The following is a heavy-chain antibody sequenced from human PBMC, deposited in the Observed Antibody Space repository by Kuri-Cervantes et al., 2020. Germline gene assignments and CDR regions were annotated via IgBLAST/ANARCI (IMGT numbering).Heavy chain of an antibody. V-gene: IGHV1-18*01. CDR2: ISAYNGNT. CDR3: AGGGVGYCSSTSCYEYYYYGMDV. J-gene: IGHJ6*02. D-gene: IGHD2-2*01. CDR1: GYTFTSYG. Sequence: ASVKVSCKASGYTFTSYGISWVRQAPGQGLEWMGWISAYNGNTNYAQKLQGRVTMTTDTSTSTAYMELSRLRSDDTAVYYCAGGGVGYCSSTSCYEYYYYGMDVWGQGTTVTVSS.